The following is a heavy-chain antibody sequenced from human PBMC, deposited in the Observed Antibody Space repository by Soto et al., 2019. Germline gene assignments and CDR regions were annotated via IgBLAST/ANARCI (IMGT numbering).Heavy chain of an antibody. D-gene: IGHD1-7*01. Sequence: ASGFTFDDYAMHWVRQAPGKGLEWVSGISWNSGSIGYADSVKGRFTISRDNAKNSLYLQMNSLRAEDTALYYCARGGNWNYESPFDYWGQGTLVTVSS. CDR1: GFTFDDYA. V-gene: IGHV3-9*01. J-gene: IGHJ4*02. CDR3: ARGGNWNYESPFDY. CDR2: ISWNSGSI.